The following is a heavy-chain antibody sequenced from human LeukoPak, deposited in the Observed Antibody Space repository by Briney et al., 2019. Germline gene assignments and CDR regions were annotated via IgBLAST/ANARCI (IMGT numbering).Heavy chain of an antibody. CDR1: GFTFSSYW. Sequence: GGSLRLSCAASGFTFSSYWMSWVRQAPGEGLEWVASLNPDESAKYYVDSVRGRFTISRDNAKDSLFLQMNSLRAEDTAVYYCARLYGGHTTYDYWGQGTLVTVSS. J-gene: IGHJ4*02. CDR2: LNPDESAK. D-gene: IGHD4-17*01. CDR3: ARLYGGHTTYDY. V-gene: IGHV3-7*01.